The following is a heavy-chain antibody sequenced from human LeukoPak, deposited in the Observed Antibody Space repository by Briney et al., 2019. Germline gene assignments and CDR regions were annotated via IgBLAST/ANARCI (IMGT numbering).Heavy chain of an antibody. Sequence: SETLSLTCTVSGGSISSRSYYWGWIRQPPGKGLEWIGSIYYSGSTYYNPSLKSRVTISVDTSKNQFSLKLSSVTAADTAVYYCARHVDTAMVDYWGQGTLVTVSS. CDR3: ARHVDTAMVDY. D-gene: IGHD5-18*01. J-gene: IGHJ4*02. V-gene: IGHV4-39*07. CDR1: GGSISSRSYY. CDR2: IYYSGST.